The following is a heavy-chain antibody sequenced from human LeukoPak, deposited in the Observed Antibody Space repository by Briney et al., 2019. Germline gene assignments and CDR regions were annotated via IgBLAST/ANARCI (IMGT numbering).Heavy chain of an antibody. V-gene: IGHV1-18*01. D-gene: IGHD3-10*01. CDR1: GYTFTSYG. CDR3: ARLGGSGSYYSSYYYYMDV. Sequence: RASVKVSCKASGYTFTSYGISWVRQAPGQELEWMGWISAYNGNTNYAQKIQGRVTMTTDTSTSTAYMELRSLRSDDTAVYYCARLGGSGSYYSSYYYYMDVWGKGTTVTVSS. J-gene: IGHJ6*03. CDR2: ISAYNGNT.